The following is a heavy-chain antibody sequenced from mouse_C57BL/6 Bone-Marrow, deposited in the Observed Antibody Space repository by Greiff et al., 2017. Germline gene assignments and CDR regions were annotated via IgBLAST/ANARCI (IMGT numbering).Heavy chain of an antibody. J-gene: IGHJ3*01. Sequence: EVMLVESGGGLVQPGGSLKLSCAASGFTFSDYYMYWVRQTPEKRLEWVAYISNGGGSTYYPDNVKGRFTISRDNAKNTLYLQMSRLKSEDTAMYYCARQADGYYRAWFAYWGQGTLVTVSA. V-gene: IGHV5-12*01. CDR3: ARQADGYYRAWFAY. D-gene: IGHD2-3*01. CDR1: GFTFSDYY. CDR2: ISNGGGST.